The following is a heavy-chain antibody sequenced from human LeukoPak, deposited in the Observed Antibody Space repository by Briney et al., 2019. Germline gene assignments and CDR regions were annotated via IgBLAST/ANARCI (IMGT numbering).Heavy chain of an antibody. Sequence: GGSLRLSCAASGFTFSSYWMSWVRQAPGKGLEWVANIKQDGSEKYYVDSVKGRFTISRDNAMNSLYLQMSSLRAEDTAIYYCARSLPYGTTWYGRSDFWGQGTLVTVSS. CDR3: ARSLPYGTTWYGRSDF. V-gene: IGHV3-7*03. CDR1: GFTFSSYW. D-gene: IGHD6-13*01. J-gene: IGHJ4*02. CDR2: IKQDGSEK.